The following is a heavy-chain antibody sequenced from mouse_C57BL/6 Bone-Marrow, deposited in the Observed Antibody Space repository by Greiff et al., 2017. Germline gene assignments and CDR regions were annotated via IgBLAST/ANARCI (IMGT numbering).Heavy chain of an antibody. D-gene: IGHD2-3*01. Sequence: VQLQQSGPGLVAPSPSLSITCTVSGFSLTSYAISWVRQPPGKGLEWLGVIWTGGGTNYNSALNSRLSISKDNAKSQVFLKMNSLQTDDTARYYCARNDDGYPWFAYWGRGTLVTVSA. CDR1: GFSLTSYA. J-gene: IGHJ3*01. CDR3: ARNDDGYPWFAY. CDR2: IWTGGGT. V-gene: IGHV2-9-1*01.